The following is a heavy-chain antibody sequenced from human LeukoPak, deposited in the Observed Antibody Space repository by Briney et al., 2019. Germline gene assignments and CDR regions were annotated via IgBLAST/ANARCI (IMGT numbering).Heavy chain of an antibody. D-gene: IGHD3-22*01. CDR3: ATVYDSSGYSDY. J-gene: IGHJ4*02. CDR1: GGSISSYY. V-gene: IGHV4-59*01. CDR2: IYYSGST. Sequence: SETLSLTCTVSGGSISSYYWSWIRQPPGKGLEWIGYIYYSGSTNYNPSLKSRVTISVDTSKNQFSLELSSVTAADTAVYYCATVYDSSGYSDYWGQGTLVTVSS.